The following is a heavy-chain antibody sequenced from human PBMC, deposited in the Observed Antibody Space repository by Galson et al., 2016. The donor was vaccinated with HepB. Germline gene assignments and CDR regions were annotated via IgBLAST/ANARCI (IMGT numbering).Heavy chain of an antibody. Sequence: SLRLSCAASGFTFSGYWMTWVRQAPGKGLEWVANIKQDGSEENYVDSVKGRFTISRDNAKNLVYLQMNSLRAEDTAMYYCASAPAATESDYWGQGTLVTVS. D-gene: IGHD6-25*01. CDR2: IKQDGSEE. CDR3: ASAPAATESDY. J-gene: IGHJ4*02. V-gene: IGHV3-7*01. CDR1: GFTFSGYW.